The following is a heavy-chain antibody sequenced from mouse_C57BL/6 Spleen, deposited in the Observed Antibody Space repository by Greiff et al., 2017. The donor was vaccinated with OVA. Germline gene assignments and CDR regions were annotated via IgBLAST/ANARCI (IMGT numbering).Heavy chain of an antibody. CDR3: ARSPIYDGYPSYAMDY. CDR1: GFSLSTSGMG. Sequence: QVTLKVSGPGILQSSQTLSLTCSFSGFSLSTSGMGVSWIRQPSGKGLEWLAHIYWDDDKRYNPSLKRRIQISKDTSRNQVFLKITSVDTADTATYYCARSPIYDGYPSYAMDYWGQGTSVTVSS. V-gene: IGHV8-12*01. J-gene: IGHJ4*01. CDR2: IYWDDDK. D-gene: IGHD2-3*01.